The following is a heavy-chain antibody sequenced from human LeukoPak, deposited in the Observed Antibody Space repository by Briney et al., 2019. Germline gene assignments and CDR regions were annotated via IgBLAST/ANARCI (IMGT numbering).Heavy chain of an antibody. CDR3: ARAQSLWLHTYYYYYMDV. CDR1: GGSIGTYY. D-gene: IGHD5-12*01. J-gene: IGHJ6*03. Sequence: PSETLSLTCTVSGGSIGTYYWSWIRQPPGKGLEWIGYIYYSWSTNYNPSLKSRVTISVDTSKNQFSLKLSSVTAADTAVYYCARAQSLWLHTYYYYYMDVWGKGTTVTVSS. CDR2: IYYSWST. V-gene: IGHV4-59*01.